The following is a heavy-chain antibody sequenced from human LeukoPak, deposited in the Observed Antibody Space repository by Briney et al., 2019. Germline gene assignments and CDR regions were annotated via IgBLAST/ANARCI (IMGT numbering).Heavy chain of an antibody. J-gene: IGHJ3*02. Sequence: PGGSLRLSCAASGFTFSDYYMSWIRQAPGKGLEWVSYISSSGSTIYYADSVKGRFTISRDNAKNSLYLQINSLRAEDTAVYYCARVGWYDSSGYYEAFDIWGQGTMVTVSS. CDR2: ISSSGSTI. CDR3: ARVGWYDSSGYYEAFDI. V-gene: IGHV3-11*04. CDR1: GFTFSDYY. D-gene: IGHD3-22*01.